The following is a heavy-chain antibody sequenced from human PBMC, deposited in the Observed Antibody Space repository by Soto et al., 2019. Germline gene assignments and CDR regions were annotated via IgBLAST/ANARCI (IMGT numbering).Heavy chain of an antibody. J-gene: IGHJ4*02. Sequence: EVLLVESGGGMVQPGGSLKLSCAASGFVFKDSSIHWVRQASGKGLEWVGRIRDRAYSYATAYAESMKGRFTISRDDSNNTAYLQMSGLKTEDTAIYYCTSLISAAHDYWGQGNLVTVSS. CDR2: IRDRAYSYAT. V-gene: IGHV3-73*01. D-gene: IGHD3-10*01. CDR3: TSLISAAHDY. CDR1: GFVFKDSS.